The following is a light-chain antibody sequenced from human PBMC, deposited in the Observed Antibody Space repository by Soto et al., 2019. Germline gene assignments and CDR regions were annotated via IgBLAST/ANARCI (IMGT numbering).Light chain of an antibody. CDR1: QSFSSY. J-gene: IGKJ4*01. V-gene: IGKV3-11*01. CDR2: DAT. Sequence: EIVLTQSPVTLSLSPGERAILSCRASQSFSSYLAWYQHKPGQAPRLLIYDATNRAPGIPARFSGSGSGTDFSLTISSLEPEDFAVYYCQQRSCWPPRLTFGGGTKVEIK. CDR3: QQRSCWPPRLT.